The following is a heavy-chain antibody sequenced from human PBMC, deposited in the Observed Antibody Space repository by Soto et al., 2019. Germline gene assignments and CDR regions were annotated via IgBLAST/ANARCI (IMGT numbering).Heavy chain of an antibody. V-gene: IGHV3-7*01. CDR1: GFTFIKSW. CDR2: INEGGSEK. CDR3: ARELVVGPAEYYQH. Sequence: GGSLRLSCAASGFTFIKSWMSWVRQVPGKGLEWVANINEGGSEKYYVNSVKGRFTISRDNAKNSLYLQMDSLRAEDTAVYYCARELVVGPAEYYQHWGQGTRVTVSS. D-gene: IGHD3-22*01. J-gene: IGHJ1*01.